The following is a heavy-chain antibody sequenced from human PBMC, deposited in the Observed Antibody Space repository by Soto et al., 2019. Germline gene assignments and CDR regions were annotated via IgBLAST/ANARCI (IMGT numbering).Heavy chain of an antibody. Sequence: SETLFLTCTVSGGSISRYYWSWIRQPAGKALEWIGRIYNTGSTEYNPSLKSRVTMSMDTSKNQFFLNLRSVTAADTAVYYCATSGTAWNNWFDPWGQGILVTVSS. CDR1: GGSISRYY. J-gene: IGHJ5*02. CDR2: IYNTGST. D-gene: IGHD6-25*01. V-gene: IGHV4-4*07. CDR3: ATSGTAWNNWFDP.